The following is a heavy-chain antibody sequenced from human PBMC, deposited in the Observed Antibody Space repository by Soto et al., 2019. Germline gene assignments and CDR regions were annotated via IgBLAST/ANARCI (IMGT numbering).Heavy chain of an antibody. CDR1: GYTFTSYG. V-gene: IGHV1-18*01. Sequence: ASVKVSCKASGYTFTSYGISWVRKAPGQGLEWMGWISAYNGNTNYAQKLQGRVTMTTDTSTSTAYMELRSLRSDDTAVYYCARVTANQYYYYMDVWGKGTTVTVSS. CDR2: ISAYNGNT. D-gene: IGHD3-16*01. J-gene: IGHJ6*03. CDR3: ARVTANQYYYYMDV.